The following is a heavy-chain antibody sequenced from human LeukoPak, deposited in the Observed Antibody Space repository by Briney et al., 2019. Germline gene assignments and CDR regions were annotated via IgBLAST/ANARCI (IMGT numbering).Heavy chain of an antibody. CDR2: ISVSGGIT. Sequence: QPGGCLRLSCAASGFTFSSYAMSWVRQAPGKGLEWVSTISVSGGITKNAHSMKGRFTISRDNSKNTLYLQMNSLRAEDTAVYYCAKYLRYSYDYWGQGTLGSVSS. V-gene: IGHV3-23*01. D-gene: IGHD5-18*01. CDR3: AKYLRYSYDY. J-gene: IGHJ4*02. CDR1: GFTFSSYA.